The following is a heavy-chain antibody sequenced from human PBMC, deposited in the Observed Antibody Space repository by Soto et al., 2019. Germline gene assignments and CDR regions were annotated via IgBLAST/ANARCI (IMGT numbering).Heavy chain of an antibody. D-gene: IGHD3-16*02. CDR3: ARLMEDKVWGSYRYLDL. Sequence: PSETLSLTCGLSGAAFSDYTWSWVRQAPGGGLHWIGEVNRGGRTKYSPSRERRLTISVDPSRNQVSLELRSVTAADTAIYYCARLMEDKVWGSYRYLDLWGQGTLVTVSS. V-gene: IGHV4-34*01. CDR1: GAAFSDYT. CDR2: VNRGGRT. J-gene: IGHJ5*02.